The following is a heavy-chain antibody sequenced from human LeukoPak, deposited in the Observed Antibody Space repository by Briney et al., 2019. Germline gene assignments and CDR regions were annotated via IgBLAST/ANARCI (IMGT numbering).Heavy chain of an antibody. CDR2: ISGSGGST. V-gene: IGHV3-23*01. Sequence: GGSLRLSCAASGFTFSSYAMSWVRQAPGKGLDWVSAISGSGGSTYYADSVKGRFTISRDNSKNTLYLQMNSLRAEDTAVHYCAKDSIERYSSGWYRVWDYWGQGTLITVSS. CDR1: GFTFSSYA. J-gene: IGHJ4*02. CDR3: AKDSIERYSSGWYRVWDY. D-gene: IGHD6-19*01.